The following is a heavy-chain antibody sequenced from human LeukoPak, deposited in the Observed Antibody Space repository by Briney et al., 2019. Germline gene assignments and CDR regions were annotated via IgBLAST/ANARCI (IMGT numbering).Heavy chain of an antibody. CDR2: IYYSGST. V-gene: IGHV4-31*03. Sequence: SQTLSLTCTVSGGSISSGGYYWSWIRQYPGKGLEWIGYIYYSGSTNYNPSLKSRVTISVDRSKNQFSLKLSSVTAADTAVYYCARYNYYGDYGFDYWGQGTLVTVSS. CDR1: GGSISSGGYY. J-gene: IGHJ4*02. CDR3: ARYNYYGDYGFDY. D-gene: IGHD4-17*01.